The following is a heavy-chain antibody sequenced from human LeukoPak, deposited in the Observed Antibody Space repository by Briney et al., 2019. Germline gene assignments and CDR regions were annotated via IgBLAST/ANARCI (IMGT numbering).Heavy chain of an antibody. CDR2: IYYSGGT. J-gene: IGHJ6*03. CDR3: ASARPDYDFWSGNTYYYYYYMDV. Sequence: PSETLSLTCTVSGGSISSSSYYWGWIRQPPGKGLEWIGSIYYSGGTYYNPSLKSRVTISVDTSKNQFSLKLSSVTAADTAVYYCASARPDYDFWSGNTYYYYYYMDVWGKGTTVTVSS. V-gene: IGHV4-39*01. CDR1: GGSISSSSYY. D-gene: IGHD3-3*01.